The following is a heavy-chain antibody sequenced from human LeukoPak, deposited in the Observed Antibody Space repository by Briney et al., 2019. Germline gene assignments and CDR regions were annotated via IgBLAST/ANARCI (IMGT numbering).Heavy chain of an antibody. D-gene: IGHD2-2*01. CDR1: GGTFSSYA. Sequence: ASVKVPCKASGGTFSSYAISWVRQAPGQGLEWMGWISAYNGNTNYAQKLQGRVTMTTDTSTSTAYMELRSLRSDDTAVYYCARGYCSSTTCYADYYYMDVWGKGTTVTVSS. V-gene: IGHV1-18*01. J-gene: IGHJ6*03. CDR2: ISAYNGNT. CDR3: ARGYCSSTTCYADYYYMDV.